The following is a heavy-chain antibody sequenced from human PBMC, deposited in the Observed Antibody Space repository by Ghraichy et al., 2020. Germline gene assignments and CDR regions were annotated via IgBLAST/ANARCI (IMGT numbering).Heavy chain of an antibody. V-gene: IGHV4-31*03. CDR3: ARGRVSSSSTPWYLDL. J-gene: IGHJ2*01. CDR1: GGSISSGGYY. Sequence: SETLSLTCTVSGGSISSGGYYCSWIRQHPGKGLEWIGYIYYSGSTYYNPSLKSRVTISVDTSKNQISLKLSSVTAADTAVYYCARGRVSSSSTPWYLDLWGRVTLVTVAS. CDR2: IYYSGST. D-gene: IGHD6-6*01.